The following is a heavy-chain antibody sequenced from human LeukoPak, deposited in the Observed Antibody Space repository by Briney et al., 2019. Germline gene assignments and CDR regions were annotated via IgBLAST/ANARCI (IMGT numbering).Heavy chain of an antibody. CDR3: AKDYAGDSYWFDP. V-gene: IGHV3-30*02. J-gene: IGHJ5*02. CDR2: IRYDGSNK. CDR1: GFTFSSYG. D-gene: IGHD2-21*02. Sequence: GGSLRLSCAASGFTFSSYGMHWVRQAPGKGLEWVAFIRYDGSNKYYADSVKGRFTISRDNSKNTLYLQMNSLRAEDTAVYYCAKDYAGDSYWFDPWGQGTLVTVSS.